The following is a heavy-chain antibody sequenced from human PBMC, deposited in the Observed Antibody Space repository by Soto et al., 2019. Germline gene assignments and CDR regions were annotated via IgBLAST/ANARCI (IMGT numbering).Heavy chain of an antibody. CDR2: ISYDGSNK. Sequence: QVQLVESGGGVVQPGRSLRLSCAASGFTFSSYAMHWVRQAPGKGPEWVAVISYDGSNKYYADSVKGRFTISRDNSKNTLYLQMNSLRAEDTAVYYCARDFDYWGQGTLVTVSS. V-gene: IGHV3-30-3*01. CDR1: GFTFSSYA. CDR3: ARDFDY. J-gene: IGHJ4*02.